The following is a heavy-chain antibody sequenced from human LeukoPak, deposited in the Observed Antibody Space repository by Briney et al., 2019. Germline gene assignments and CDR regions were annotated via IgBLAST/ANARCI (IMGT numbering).Heavy chain of an antibody. V-gene: IGHV3-33*01. CDR2: IWYDGSNK. CDR3: ARRGYSGYGRSSWYDY. Sequence: GGSLRLSCAASGFTFSSYGMHWVRQAPGKGLERVAVIWYDGSNKYYADSVKGRFTISRDNSKNTLYLQMNSLRAEDTAVYYCARRGYSGYGRSSWYDYWGQGTLVTVSS. D-gene: IGHD5-12*01. CDR1: GFTFSSYG. J-gene: IGHJ4*02.